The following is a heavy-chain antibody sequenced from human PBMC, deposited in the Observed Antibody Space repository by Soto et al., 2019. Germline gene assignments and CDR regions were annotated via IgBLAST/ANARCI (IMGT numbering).Heavy chain of an antibody. CDR2: INHSGST. CDR1: GGSFSGYY. CDR3: AREGYCSGRSCYSRTLDY. J-gene: IGHJ4*02. D-gene: IGHD2-15*01. Sequence: QVQLQQWGAGLLKPSETLSLTCAVYGGSFSGYYWSWIRQPPGKGLEWIGEINHSGSTNYNPSLKSRVTISVDTSKDQFSLRLSSVTAADTAVYYCAREGYCSGRSCYSRTLDYWGQGTLVTVSS. V-gene: IGHV4-34*01.